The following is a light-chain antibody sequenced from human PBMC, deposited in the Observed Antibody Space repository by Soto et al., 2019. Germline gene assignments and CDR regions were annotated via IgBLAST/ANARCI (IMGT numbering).Light chain of an antibody. CDR2: CAS. CDR3: QQDYSTPLN. CDR1: QSVFYSSNNKHY. Sequence: DIVMTQSPDSLAVSLGERATINCKSSQSVFYSSNNKHYLAWYQQKTGQPPKLLIYCASTREPGVLDGFSGSGSWTDFTLTINSLQAEDVAVYDGQQDYSTPLNFGGGTKVEIK. J-gene: IGKJ4*01. V-gene: IGKV4-1*01.